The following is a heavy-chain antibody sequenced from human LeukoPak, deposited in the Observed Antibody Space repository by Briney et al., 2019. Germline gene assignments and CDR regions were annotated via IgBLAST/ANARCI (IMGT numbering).Heavy chain of an antibody. CDR1: GFTFSSYG. CDR2: IRYDGSNK. J-gene: IGHJ4*02. D-gene: IGHD3-10*01. CDR3: ARDRDYYYGSGSYSLAYFDY. Sequence: GGSLRLSCATSGFTFSSYGMHWVRQAPGKGLEWMAFIRYDGSNKYYADSVKGRFTISRDNAKNSLYLQMNSLRAEDTAVYYCARDRDYYYGSGSYSLAYFDYWGQGTLVTVSS. V-gene: IGHV3-30*02.